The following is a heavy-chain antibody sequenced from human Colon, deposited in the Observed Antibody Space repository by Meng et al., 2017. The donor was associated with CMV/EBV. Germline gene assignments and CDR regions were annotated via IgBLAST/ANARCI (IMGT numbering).Heavy chain of an antibody. J-gene: IGHJ4*02. CDR1: GGSISTSNYY. D-gene: IGHD3-16*01. Sequence: QRRLQKQGPGRGKPWETLAPTCPGSGGSISTSNYYWGWIRQPQGKGLEWIGSIYYGGKTYYNPSLESRVSISVDTSQNQFSLRLSSVTAADSAVYFCARGRGTKLLFDYWGQGTLVTVSS. V-gene: IGHV4-39*07. CDR3: ARGRGTKLLFDY. CDR2: IYYGGKT.